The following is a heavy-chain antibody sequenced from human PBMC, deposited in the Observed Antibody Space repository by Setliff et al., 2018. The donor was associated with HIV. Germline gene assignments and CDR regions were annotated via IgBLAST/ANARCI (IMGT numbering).Heavy chain of an antibody. CDR2: VSPGGST. CDR1: GYSISSGYY. D-gene: IGHD3-22*01. CDR3: ARRPLSYYDSSGLPSYYFDY. Sequence: PSETLSLTCAVSGYSISSGYYWGWIRQPPGEGLEWIGSVSPGGSTYYNPSLKSRVTISVDTSKNQFSLKLSSVTAADTAVYYCARRPLSYYDSSGLPSYYFDYWGQGTLVTVSS. V-gene: IGHV4-38-2*01. J-gene: IGHJ4*02.